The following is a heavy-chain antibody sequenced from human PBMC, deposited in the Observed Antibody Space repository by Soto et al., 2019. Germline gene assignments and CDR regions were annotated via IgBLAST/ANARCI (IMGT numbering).Heavy chain of an antibody. J-gene: IGHJ4*02. CDR3: AKGVVPATIRGEHYFDY. CDR1: GFTFDDYV. Sequence: PGGSLRLSCAVSGFTFDDYVMHWVRQAPGKGLEWVSSITWNSDNIAYADSVKGRFTMSRDNAKNSLYLQMNSLRADDTAFYYCAKGVVPATIRGEHYFDYWGQGTLVTVSS. CDR2: ITWNSDNI. D-gene: IGHD2-2*02. V-gene: IGHV3-9*01.